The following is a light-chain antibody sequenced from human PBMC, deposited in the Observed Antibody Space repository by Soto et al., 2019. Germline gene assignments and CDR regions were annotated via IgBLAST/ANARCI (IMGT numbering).Light chain of an antibody. J-gene: IGLJ1*01. CDR2: DVS. CDR1: SSDAGGYNY. Sequence: QSALTQPASVSGSPGQSITVSCTGTSSDAGGYNYVSWYQQHPGKVPQLMIYDVSNRPSGISNRFSGSKSGNTASLTISGLQAEDEADYYCSSYTSSNTYVFGTGTKVTVL. V-gene: IGLV2-14*01. CDR3: SSYTSSNTYV.